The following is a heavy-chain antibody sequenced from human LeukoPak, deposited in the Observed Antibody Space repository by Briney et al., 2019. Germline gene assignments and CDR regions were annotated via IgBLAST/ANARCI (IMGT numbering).Heavy chain of an antibody. CDR1: GYTLTAHY. CDR3: ARELTAAGKTFDY. Sequence: ASVKVSCKASGYTLTAHYMHWVRQAPGQGLEWMAVISPGGETTRNAQNFQGRVTVTRDTSTSTVYMELNSLSSDDTAVYYCARELTAAGKTFDYWGQGTLVTVSS. CDR2: ISPGGETT. J-gene: IGHJ4*02. V-gene: IGHV1-46*01. D-gene: IGHD6-13*01.